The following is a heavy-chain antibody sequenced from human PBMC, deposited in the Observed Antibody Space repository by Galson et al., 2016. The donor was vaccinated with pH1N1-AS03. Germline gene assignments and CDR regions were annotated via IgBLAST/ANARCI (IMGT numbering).Heavy chain of an antibody. V-gene: IGHV1-3*01. CDR1: GYTFTSYG. Sequence: SVKVSCKASGYTFTSYGMNWVRQAPGQRLEWMGWSSAGNGNTKYAQKFQGRVTITTDTSASTAYMELRSLRSEDTAVYYCARDRGSGDELFYDDYGMDVWGQGTTVTVSS. CDR3: ARDRGSGDELFYDDYGMDV. J-gene: IGHJ6*02. CDR2: SSAGNGNT. D-gene: IGHD2-15*01.